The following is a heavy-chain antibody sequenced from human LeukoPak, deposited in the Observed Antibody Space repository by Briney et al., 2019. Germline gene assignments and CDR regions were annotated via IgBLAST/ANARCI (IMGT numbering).Heavy chain of an antibody. J-gene: IGHJ4*02. CDR1: GGSISSSNW. V-gene: IGHV4-4*02. CDR2: IYYSGST. Sequence: SGTLSLTCAVSGGSISSSNWWSWVRQPPGKGLEWIGSIYYSGSTYHNSSLKSRVTLSVDTSKNQFSLKLSSVTAADTAVYYCARHARIAAATTRQYYFDYWGQGTLVTVSS. D-gene: IGHD6-13*01. CDR3: ARHARIAAATTRQYYFDY.